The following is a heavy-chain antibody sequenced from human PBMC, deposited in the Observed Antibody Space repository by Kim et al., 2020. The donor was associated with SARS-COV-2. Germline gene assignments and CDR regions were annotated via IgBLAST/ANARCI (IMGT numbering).Heavy chain of an antibody. D-gene: IGHD6-19*01. CDR3: ARDRSGWYSFAY. Sequence: GGSLRLSCAASGFTFSSYAMNWVRQAPGKGLEWVSSVSGSGGSTYYADSVKDRFTISRDNSKNTLYLQLYSLRAEDAAVYYCARDRSGWYSFAYWGQGTL. J-gene: IGHJ4*02. V-gene: IGHV3-23*01. CDR2: VSGSGGST. CDR1: GFTFSSYA.